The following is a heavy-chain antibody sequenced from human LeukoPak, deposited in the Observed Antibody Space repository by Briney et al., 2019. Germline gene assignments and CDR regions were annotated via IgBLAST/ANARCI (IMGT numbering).Heavy chain of an antibody. CDR1: GYTFTSYD. CDR3: ARSHWGGYYFDY. Sequence: ASVKVSCKASGYTFTSYDINWVRQATGQGLEWMGWMNPNSGNTGYAQKFQGRVTITRNTSISTAYVELSSLRSEDTAVYYCARSHWGGYYFDYWGQGTLVTVSS. D-gene: IGHD7-27*01. V-gene: IGHV1-8*03. CDR2: MNPNSGNT. J-gene: IGHJ4*02.